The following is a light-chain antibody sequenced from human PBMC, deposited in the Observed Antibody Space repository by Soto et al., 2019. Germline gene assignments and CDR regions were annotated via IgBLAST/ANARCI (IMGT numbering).Light chain of an antibody. CDR3: QVWDSSSDHGV. V-gene: IGLV3-21*04. CDR2: YDS. Sequence: ELTQPPSVSVAPGKTARITCGGNNIGSKSVHWYQQKPGQAPVLVIYYDSDRPSGIPERFSGSNSGNTATLTISRVEAGDEADYYCQVWDSSSDHGVFGGGTKLTVL. J-gene: IGLJ2*01. CDR1: NIGSKS.